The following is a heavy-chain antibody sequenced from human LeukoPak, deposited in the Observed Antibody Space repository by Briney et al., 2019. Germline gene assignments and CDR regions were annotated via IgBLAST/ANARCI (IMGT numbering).Heavy chain of an antibody. J-gene: IGHJ6*03. Sequence: SETLSLTCTVSDDSLTMYYWTWIRQPPGKGLEWIRYVDHTGSTKFNPSLNGRVSISRDTSNNFFSLRLQSVTAADTAVYFCARGRVSSSTWYSTYYYFFYMDFWGKGTTVTVSS. CDR3: ARGRVSSSTWYSTYYYFFYMDF. CDR2: VDHTGST. CDR1: DDSLTMYY. D-gene: IGHD4-11*01. V-gene: IGHV4-59*01.